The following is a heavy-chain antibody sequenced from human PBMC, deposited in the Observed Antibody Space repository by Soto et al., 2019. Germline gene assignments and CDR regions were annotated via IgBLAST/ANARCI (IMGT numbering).Heavy chain of an antibody. CDR3: VREVQSGDHVTFGY. CDR1: GYTFITYG. Sequence: ASVKVSCKTSGYTFITYGLSWVRRAPGQGLEWMGWMSAYSGDTSYAQKVQDRVTMTRDTSTSTAYMELRNLRSDDTAVYWCVREVQSGDHVTFGYWG. J-gene: IGHJ4*01. CDR2: MSAYSGDT. V-gene: IGHV1-18*01. D-gene: IGHD4-17*01.